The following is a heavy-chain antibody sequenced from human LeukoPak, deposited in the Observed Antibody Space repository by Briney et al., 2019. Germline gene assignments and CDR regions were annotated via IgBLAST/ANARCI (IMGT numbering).Heavy chain of an antibody. V-gene: IGHV4-59*08. CDR3: ARLQFAGWDRYFDL. J-gene: IGHJ2*01. D-gene: IGHD5-24*01. CDR1: GGSISSYY. CDR2: ISYSGST. Sequence: PSETLSLTCTVSGGSISSYYWSWIRQPPGKGLEWIAYISYSGSTNYNPSLKSRVTISVDTSKNQFSLNLSSVSAADTAVYYCARLQFAGWDRYFDLWGRGTLVTVSS.